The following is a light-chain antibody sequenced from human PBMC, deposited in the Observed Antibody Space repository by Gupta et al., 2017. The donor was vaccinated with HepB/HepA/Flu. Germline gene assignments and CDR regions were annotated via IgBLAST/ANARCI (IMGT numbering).Light chain of an antibody. V-gene: IGLV2-14*03. CDR3: NSFTSSSTWV. CDR2: DVS. J-gene: IGLJ3*02. CDR1: SSDVGGYNY. Sequence: QSALPQPASVSGSPVPSITISCTGTSSDVGGYNYVSWYQQHPGKAPKLMIYDVSNRPAGVASRFSGSKSGNTASLTISGLPEEDEADYYCNSFTSSSTWVFGGGTKLTVL.